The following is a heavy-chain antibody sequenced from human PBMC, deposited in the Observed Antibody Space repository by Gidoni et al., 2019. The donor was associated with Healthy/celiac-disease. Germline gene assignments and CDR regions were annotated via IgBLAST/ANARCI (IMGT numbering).Heavy chain of an antibody. Sequence: QVQLQESGPGLVRPSQNLSLHCTVSGGSISRGGYYWSWIRQHPGKGLEWIGYIYYSGSTYYNPSLKSRVTISVDTSKNQFSLKLSSVTAADTAVYYCARGTQVAAAGSSYYFDYWGQGTLVTVSS. CDR3: ARGTQVAAAGSSYYFDY. J-gene: IGHJ4*02. V-gene: IGHV4-31*03. CDR1: GGSISRGGYY. CDR2: IYYSGST. D-gene: IGHD6-13*01.